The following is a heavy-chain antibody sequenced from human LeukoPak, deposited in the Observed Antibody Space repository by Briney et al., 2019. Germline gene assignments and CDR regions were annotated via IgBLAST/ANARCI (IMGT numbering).Heavy chain of an antibody. Sequence: SETLSLTCTVSGGSVTDYYWSWIRQSPGKGLEWIGYIYYTGTSYNPSLQSRVTISADTSKNQFSLKLISLTAADTAVYYCASRKLGNDYWGQGTLVTVSS. CDR1: GGSVTDYY. CDR2: IYYTGT. CDR3: ASRKLGNDY. V-gene: IGHV4-59*02. D-gene: IGHD7-27*01. J-gene: IGHJ4*02.